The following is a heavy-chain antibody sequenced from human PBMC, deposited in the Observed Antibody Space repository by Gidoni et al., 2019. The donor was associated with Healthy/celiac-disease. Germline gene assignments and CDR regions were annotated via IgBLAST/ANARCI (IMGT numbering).Heavy chain of an antibody. J-gene: IGHJ6*02. V-gene: IGHV4-61*02. CDR1: GGSTSSGSYY. CDR2: IYTSGST. D-gene: IGHD6-25*01. CDR3: TRERGVAAKGPRRYYYGMDV. Sequence: QVQLQESGPVRVKPSQTLSPTCTVSGGSTSSGSYYWCWIRQPAGKGLEWIGRIYTSGSTNYNPSLKNRVTISVATSKNQFSLKLSTVTAADTAVYYCTRERGVAAKGPRRYYYGMDVWGQGTTVTVSS.